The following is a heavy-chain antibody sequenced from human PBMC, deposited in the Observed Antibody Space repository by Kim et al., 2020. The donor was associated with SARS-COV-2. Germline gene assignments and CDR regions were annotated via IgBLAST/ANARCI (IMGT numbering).Heavy chain of an antibody. CDR2: IYYSGST. V-gene: IGHV4-59*08. J-gene: IGHJ6*02. CDR1: GGSISSYY. CDR3: ARLVVRGVITSYYYYYGMDV. Sequence: SETLSLTCTVSGGSISSYYWSWIRQPPGKGLEWIGYIYYSGSTNYNPSLKSRVTISVDTSKNQFSLKLSSVTAADTAVYYCARLVVRGVITSYYYYYGMDVWGQGTTVTVSS. D-gene: IGHD3-10*01.